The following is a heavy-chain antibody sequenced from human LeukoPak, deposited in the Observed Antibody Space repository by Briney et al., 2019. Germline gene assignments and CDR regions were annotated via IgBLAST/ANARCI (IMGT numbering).Heavy chain of an antibody. D-gene: IGHD6-13*01. J-gene: IGHJ5*02. CDR2: IHIYRGNT. Sequence: ASVKVSCKASGYTFTSYGISWVRQAPGQGLEWRGWIHIYRGNTNYAQKFQGRVTMTTDTSTSTVYMEVRGLRSDDTAMYYCARDVGITVADSFDPWGQGTLVTVSS. V-gene: IGHV1-18*01. CDR3: ARDVGITVADSFDP. CDR1: GYTFTSYG.